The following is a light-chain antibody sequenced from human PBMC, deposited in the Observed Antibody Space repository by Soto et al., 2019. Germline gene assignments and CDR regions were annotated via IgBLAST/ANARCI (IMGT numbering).Light chain of an antibody. CDR1: QSVSSSY. V-gene: IGKV3-20*01. Sequence: ENVLTQSPGTLSLSPGERVTLSCRASQSVSSSYLAWYQQKSSQAPRLLVYGASIRAIGIPDRFSGSGSGTDFTLTISGLEPEDFAVYYCQQYGSSYTFGQGTKLEIK. J-gene: IGKJ2*01. CDR3: QQYGSSYT. CDR2: GAS.